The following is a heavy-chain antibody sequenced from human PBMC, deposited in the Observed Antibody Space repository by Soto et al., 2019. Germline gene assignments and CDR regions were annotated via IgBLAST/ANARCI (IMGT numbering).Heavy chain of an antibody. CDR3: ARDSSSIRIAAAGTGNYYGMDV. CDR2: IIPIFGTA. Sequence: ASVKVSCKASGGTFSSYAISWVRQAPGQGLEWMGGIIPIFGTANYAQKFQGRVPITADESTSTAYMELSSLRSEDTAVYYCARDSSSIRIAAAGTGNYYGMDVWGQGTTVTVSS. D-gene: IGHD6-13*01. CDR1: GGTFSSYA. V-gene: IGHV1-69*13. J-gene: IGHJ6*02.